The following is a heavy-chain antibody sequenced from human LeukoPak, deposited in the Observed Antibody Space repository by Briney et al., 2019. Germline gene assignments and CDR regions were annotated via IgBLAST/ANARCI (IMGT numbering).Heavy chain of an antibody. CDR3: AKGYYADYCFDY. CDR1: GFTFYTYA. J-gene: IGHJ4*02. Sequence: PGGSLRLSCAASGFTFYTYAMPWVRQAPGKGLDWVSAISGGGGSTYYAHSVKGRFTISRDNSKNTLYLQMNSLRAEDTAVYYCAKGYYADYCFDYWGQGTMGTVS. D-gene: IGHD4-17*01. CDR2: ISGGGGST. V-gene: IGHV3-23*01.